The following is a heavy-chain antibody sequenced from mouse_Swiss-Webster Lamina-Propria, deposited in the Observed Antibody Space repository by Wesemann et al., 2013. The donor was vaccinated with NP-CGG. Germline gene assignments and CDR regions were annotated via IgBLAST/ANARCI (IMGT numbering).Heavy chain of an antibody. V-gene: IGHV9-3*01. Sequence: GETVKISCKASGYTFTTYGMSWVKQAPGKGLKWMGWINTYSGVPTYADDFKGRFAFSLETSASTAYLQINNLKNEDTATYFCARGETTTVVATDWYFDVWGTGTTVTVSS. CDR1: GYTFTTYG. D-gene: IGHD1-1*01. CDR2: INTYSGVP. CDR3: ARGETTTVVATDWYFDV. J-gene: IGHJ1*03.